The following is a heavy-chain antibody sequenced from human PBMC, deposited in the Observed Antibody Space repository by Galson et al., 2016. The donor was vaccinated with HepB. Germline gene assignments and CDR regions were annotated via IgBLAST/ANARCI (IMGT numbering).Heavy chain of an antibody. CDR1: GFTFSSYG. CDR2: ISNDGNNK. Sequence: SLRLSCAASGFTFSSYGMHWVRQAPGKGLEWVAVISNDGNNKNYAASVKGRLTISRDNSKNTLYLQLNSLRPEDTAVYYCARCHFYYGSGTHPYNWGQGTLVTVSS. CDR3: ARCHFYYGSGTHPYN. D-gene: IGHD3-10*01. V-gene: IGHV3-30*03. J-gene: IGHJ4*02.